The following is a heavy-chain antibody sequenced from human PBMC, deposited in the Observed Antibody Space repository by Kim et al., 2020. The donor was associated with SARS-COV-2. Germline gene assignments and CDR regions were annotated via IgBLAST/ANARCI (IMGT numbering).Heavy chain of an antibody. J-gene: IGHJ4*02. D-gene: IGHD5-12*01. CDR3: ARVEDGYNDY. Sequence: STYYNPSLKSRVTISVDTSKNQFSLKLSSVTAADTAVYYCARVEDGYNDYWGQGTLVTVSS. CDR2: ST. V-gene: IGHV4-39*01.